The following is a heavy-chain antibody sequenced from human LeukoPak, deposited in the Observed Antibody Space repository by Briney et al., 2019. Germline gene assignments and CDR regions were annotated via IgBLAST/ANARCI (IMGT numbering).Heavy chain of an antibody. CDR1: GGSISSYY. J-gene: IGHJ6*03. V-gene: IGHV4-59*01. CDR3: ARGTYYYYYMDV. CDR2: IYYSGST. Sequence: SETLSLTCTVSGGSISSYYWSWIRQPPGKGLEWIGYIYYSGSTNYNPSLKSRVTISVDTSKNQFSLKLSSVTAADTAVYYCARGTYYYYYMDVWGKGTTVAVSS.